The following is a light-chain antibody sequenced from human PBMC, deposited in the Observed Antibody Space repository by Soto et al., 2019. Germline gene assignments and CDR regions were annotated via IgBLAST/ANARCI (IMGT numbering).Light chain of an antibody. CDR1: SSNIGAGYD. J-gene: IGLJ7*01. V-gene: IGLV1-40*01. CDR3: QSYDTSLRGAV. CDR2: GNI. Sequence: QSVLTQPPSESGAPGQRVTISCTGSSSNIGAGYDVHWYQQFPGTAPKLLIFGNINRPSGVPDRFSGSKSGTSASLAITGLQAEDEADYYCQSYDTSLRGAVFGGGTQLTVL.